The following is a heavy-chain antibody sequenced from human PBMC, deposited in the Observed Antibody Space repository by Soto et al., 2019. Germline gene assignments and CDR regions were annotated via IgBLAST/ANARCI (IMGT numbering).Heavy chain of an antibody. CDR2: IYYSGST. V-gene: IGHV4-39*01. D-gene: IGHD6-6*01. Sequence: PSETLSLTCTVSGGSISSSSYYWGWIRQPPGKGLEWIGSIYYSGSTYYNPSLKNRVTISVDTSKNQFSLKLSSVTAADTALYYCARLGLLYSSSSLGCWFDPWGQGTLVTVSS. CDR3: ARLGLLYSSSSLGCWFDP. CDR1: GGSISSSSYY. J-gene: IGHJ5*02.